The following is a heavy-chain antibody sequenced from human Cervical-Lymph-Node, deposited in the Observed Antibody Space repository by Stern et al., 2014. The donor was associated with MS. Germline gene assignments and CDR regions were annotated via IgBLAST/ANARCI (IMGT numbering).Heavy chain of an antibody. Sequence: QVQLQESGPGLVKPSETLSLTCSVSGGSVSSGSHYWSWIRQPPGKGLGWIGYFYDSGSTNYNPALKSRVTVSLDTAKNQFSLKLTSLTAADTAIYYCARDLGPTAAYGYWGQGILVTVSS. CDR1: GGSVSSGSHY. V-gene: IGHV4-61*01. CDR2: FYDSGST. D-gene: IGHD1-26*01. CDR3: ARDLGPTAAYGY. J-gene: IGHJ4*02.